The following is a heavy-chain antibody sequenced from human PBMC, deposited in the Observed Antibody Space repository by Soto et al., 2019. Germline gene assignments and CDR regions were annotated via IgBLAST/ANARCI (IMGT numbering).Heavy chain of an antibody. CDR3: EKAHNWNDLVEDL. D-gene: IGHD1-20*01. CDR2: ISYDGSNK. J-gene: IGHJ1*01. Sequence: GGTLRLSCAASGFSFSSYGMHWVRQAPGKGLERVSVISYDGSNKYYADSVKGRFTISRDNSKNTLYLQMTSLRAEDTAVYYCEKAHNWNDLVEDLWGEGTLVTPS. V-gene: IGHV3-30*18. CDR1: GFSFSSYG.